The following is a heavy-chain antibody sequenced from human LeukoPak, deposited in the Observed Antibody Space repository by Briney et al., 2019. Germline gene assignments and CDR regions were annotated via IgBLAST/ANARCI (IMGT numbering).Heavy chain of an antibody. CDR2: IKQDGSEQ. V-gene: IGHV3-7*04. D-gene: IGHD6-19*01. Sequence: GGSLRLSCAASGFTFSDYWMSWIRQAPAEGLEWVANIKQDGSEQYYLDSVKGRFTISRDNAKNLLYLQMNSLRAEDTAIYYCAGGSGWLIDYWGQGTLVTVSS. CDR1: GFTFSDYW. CDR3: AGGSGWLIDY. J-gene: IGHJ4*02.